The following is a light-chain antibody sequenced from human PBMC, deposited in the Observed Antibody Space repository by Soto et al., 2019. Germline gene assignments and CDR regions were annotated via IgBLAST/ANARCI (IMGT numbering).Light chain of an antibody. CDR3: QQYGISPRT. V-gene: IGKV3-20*01. CDR2: GAS. CDR1: QSVSSSY. Sequence: EIALTMSAGTLSLSPRARATLSCSCGQSVSSSYLAWYQQKPGQAPKLLIYGASSRATGIPDRFSGSGSGTDFTLTISRLEPEDFAVYYCQQYGISPRTFSQG. J-gene: IGKJ1*01.